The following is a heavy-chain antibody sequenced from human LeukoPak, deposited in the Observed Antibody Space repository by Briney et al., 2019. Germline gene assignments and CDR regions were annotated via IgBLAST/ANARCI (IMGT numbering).Heavy chain of an antibody. CDR1: GGTFSSYA. CDR3: AREQLKMAFDI. J-gene: IGHJ3*02. V-gene: IGHV1-69*04. CDR2: IIPILGIA. Sequence: SVKVSCKASGGTFSSYAISWVRQAPGQGLEWMGRIIPILGIANYAQKFQGRVTVTADESTSTAYMELSSLRSEDTAVYYCAREQLKMAFDIWGQGTMVTVSS. D-gene: IGHD3-10*01.